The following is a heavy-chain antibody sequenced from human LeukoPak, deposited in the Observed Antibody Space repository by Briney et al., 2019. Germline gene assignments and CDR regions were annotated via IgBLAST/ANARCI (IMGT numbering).Heavy chain of an antibody. CDR2: IKPDGSQT. D-gene: IGHD3-10*01. CDR1: GFTFSNSW. CDR3: FGSGSYSN. V-gene: IGHV3-7*01. J-gene: IGHJ4*02. Sequence: PGGSLRLSCAASGFTFSNSWINWVRQALGKGLEWVANIKPDGSQTYYLDSVKGRFTVSRDNAKRSAYLQMNSLRAEDTAVYYCFGSGSYSNWDQGTLVTVSS.